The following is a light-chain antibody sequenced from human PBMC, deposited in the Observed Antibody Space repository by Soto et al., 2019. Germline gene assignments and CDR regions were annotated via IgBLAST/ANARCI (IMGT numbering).Light chain of an antibody. CDR3: QQGHSFPFT. V-gene: IGKV1-12*01. J-gene: IGKJ3*01. Sequence: DIPMTQSPSSVSASVGDRVTVTCRASRNISTWLAWYQVRPGKAPNLLIYGASTLQSGAPSRFSGSGSGTEFTLTVINLQPEDFATYYCQQGHSFPFTFGPGTKVDI. CDR1: RNISTW. CDR2: GAS.